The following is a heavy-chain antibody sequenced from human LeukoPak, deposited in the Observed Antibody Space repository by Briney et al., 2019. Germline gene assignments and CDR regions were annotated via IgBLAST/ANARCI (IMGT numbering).Heavy chain of an antibody. Sequence: SETLSLTCTVSGGSISSYYWSWIRQPPGKGLEWIGYIYYSGSTNYNPSLKSRVTISVGTSKNQFSLKLSSVTAADTAVYYCARPYGSGSYYDAFDIWGQGTMVTVSS. J-gene: IGHJ3*02. CDR2: IYYSGST. CDR3: ARPYGSGSYYDAFDI. CDR1: GGSISSYY. V-gene: IGHV4-59*12. D-gene: IGHD3-10*01.